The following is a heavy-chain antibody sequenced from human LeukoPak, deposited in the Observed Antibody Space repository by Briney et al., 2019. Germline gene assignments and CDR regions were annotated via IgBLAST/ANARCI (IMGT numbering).Heavy chain of an antibody. D-gene: IGHD3-16*01. V-gene: IGHV1-24*01. Sequence: ASVKISCKXSGYTLTELSMHWVRQAPGKGLEGMGGFDPEDGETIYSQKFQGRVTMTEDTSTDTAYMELSSLRSEDTAVYYCATSGTYGGLYDYVWGSSSDAFDIWGQGTMVTVSS. CDR3: ATSGTYGGLYDYVWGSSSDAFDI. CDR1: GYTLTELS. J-gene: IGHJ3*02. CDR2: FDPEDGET.